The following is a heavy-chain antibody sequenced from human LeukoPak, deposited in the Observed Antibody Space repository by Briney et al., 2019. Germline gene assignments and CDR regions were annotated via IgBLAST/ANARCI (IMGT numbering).Heavy chain of an antibody. J-gene: IGHJ4*02. V-gene: IGHV3-48*03. Sequence: GGSLRLSCAASGFTFSRYEMNWVRQAPGRGLEWVSYISSSGSTIYSADSVKGRFTISRDNDKNFLYLQMNSLRAEDTAVYYCARDPLMALDFWGQGTLVTVSS. CDR1: GFTFSRYE. D-gene: IGHD5-24*01. CDR3: ARDPLMALDF. CDR2: ISSSGSTI.